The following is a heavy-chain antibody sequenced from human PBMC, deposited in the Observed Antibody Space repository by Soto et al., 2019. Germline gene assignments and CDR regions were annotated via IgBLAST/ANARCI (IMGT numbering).Heavy chain of an antibody. V-gene: IGHV4-39*02. CDR1: CGSISSSSYY. J-gene: IGHJ3*02. CDR2: IYYSGST. Sequence: PSETLSLTCTVSCGSISSSSYYWGWIRQPPGKGLEWIGGIYYSGSTYYNPSLKSRVTISVDTSKNQFSLKLSSVTAADTAVYYCARERGYYYDSSGYSHAFDIWGQGTMVTVSS. CDR3: ARERGYYYDSSGYSHAFDI. D-gene: IGHD3-22*01.